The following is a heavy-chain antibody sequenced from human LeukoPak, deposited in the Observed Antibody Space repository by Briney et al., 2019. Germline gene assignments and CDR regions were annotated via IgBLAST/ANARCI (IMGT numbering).Heavy chain of an antibody. CDR3: ARDYCRTTSCLES. D-gene: IGHD2-2*01. CDR2: IWPDGSNK. CDR1: GFTFNSYG. V-gene: IGHV3-33*01. Sequence: SVRLSCAASGFTFNSYGMFWVRPAPGRGLEWVAFIWPDGSNKLYGDSVKSRFTISRDNSKNTVYLQMNSLRAEDTAVYYCARDYCRTTSCLESWGQGTLVTVSS. J-gene: IGHJ4*02.